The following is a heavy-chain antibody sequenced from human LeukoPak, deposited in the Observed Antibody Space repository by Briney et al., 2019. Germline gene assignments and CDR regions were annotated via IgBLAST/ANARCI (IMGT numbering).Heavy chain of an antibody. D-gene: IGHD3-22*01. V-gene: IGHV1-69*13. CDR2: IIPIFGTA. CDR1: GGTFSSYA. J-gene: IGHJ5*02. Sequence: SVKVSCKASGGTFSSYAISWVRQAPGQGLEWMGGIIPIFGTANYAQKFQGRVTITADESTSTAYMELSSLRSEDTAVYYCARDWTYDSSGYYPPHNWFDPWGQGTLVTVSS. CDR3: ARDWTYDSSGYYPPHNWFDP.